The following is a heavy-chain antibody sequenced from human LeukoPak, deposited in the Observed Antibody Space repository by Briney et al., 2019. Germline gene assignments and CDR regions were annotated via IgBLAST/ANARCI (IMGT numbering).Heavy chain of an antibody. CDR3: ARDKGGTLDY. CDR2: ISAYNGNT. CDR1: GYTFTSYD. Sequence: ASVKVSCKASGYTFTSYDINWVRQATGQGLEWMGWISAYNGNTNYAQKLQGRVTMTTDTSTSTAYMELRSLRSDDTAVYYCARDKGGTLDYWGQGTLVTVSS. V-gene: IGHV1-18*01. J-gene: IGHJ4*02. D-gene: IGHD2-15*01.